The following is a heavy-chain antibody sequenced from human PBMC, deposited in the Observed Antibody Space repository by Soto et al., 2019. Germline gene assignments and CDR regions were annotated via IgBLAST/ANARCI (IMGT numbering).Heavy chain of an antibody. Sequence: PSETLSLTCTVSGGSVSSGSYYWSWIRQPPGKGLEWIGYIYYSGSTNYNPSLKSRVTISVDTSKNQFSLKLSSVTAADTAVYYCARGIEGWYQGRYYYGMDFWGQGTTVNVS. CDR2: IYYSGST. V-gene: IGHV4-61*01. CDR3: ARGIEGWYQGRYYYGMDF. CDR1: GGSVSSGSYY. J-gene: IGHJ6*01. D-gene: IGHD6-19*01.